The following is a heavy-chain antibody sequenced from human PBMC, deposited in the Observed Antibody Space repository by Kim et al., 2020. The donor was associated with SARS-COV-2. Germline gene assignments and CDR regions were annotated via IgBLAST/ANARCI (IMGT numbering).Heavy chain of an antibody. D-gene: IGHD5-12*01. V-gene: IGHV3-43*01. Sequence: YYADSVQGRFTTTRDNSKNSLYLQMNRLRTEDTALYYCAKGHAGYDIFDYWGQGTLVTVSS. J-gene: IGHJ4*02. CDR3: AKGHAGYDIFDY.